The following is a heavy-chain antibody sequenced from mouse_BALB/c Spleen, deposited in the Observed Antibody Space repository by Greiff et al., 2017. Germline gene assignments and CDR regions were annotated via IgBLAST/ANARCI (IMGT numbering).Heavy chain of an antibody. CDR3: AIPNYYGSSYGYAMDY. Sequence: EVKVEESGGGLVKPGGSLKLSCAASGFTFSSYAMSWVRQTPEKRLEWVASISSGGSTYYPDSVKGRFTISRDNARNILYLQMSSLRSEDTAMYYCAIPNYYGSSYGYAMDYWGQGTSVTVSS. J-gene: IGHJ4*01. CDR1: GFTFSSYA. CDR2: ISSGGST. V-gene: IGHV5-6-5*01. D-gene: IGHD1-1*01.